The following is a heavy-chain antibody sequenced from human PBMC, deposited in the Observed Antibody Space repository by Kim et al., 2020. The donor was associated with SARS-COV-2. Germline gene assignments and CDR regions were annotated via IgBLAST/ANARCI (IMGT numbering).Heavy chain of an antibody. D-gene: IGHD1-26*01. J-gene: IGHJ4*02. V-gene: IGHV1-2*02. Sequence: AQKFQGRVTMTRDTSISTAYMELSRLRSDDTAVYYCARDGALSGSYYFDYWGQGTLVTVSS. CDR3: ARDGALSGSYYFDY.